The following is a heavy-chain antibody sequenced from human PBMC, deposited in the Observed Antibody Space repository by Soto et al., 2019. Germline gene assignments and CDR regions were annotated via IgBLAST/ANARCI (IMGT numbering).Heavy chain of an antibody. D-gene: IGHD2-15*01. CDR2: ISWNGEE. V-gene: IGHV2-5*01. CDR3: SHSQGNLCSGDSCLSWFDP. J-gene: IGHJ5*02. Sequence: QITLKESGPALVEPTQTLTLTCTFSGFSLETTGEGLGWIRQPPGKALEWLALISWNGEERYSPSLKSRLTITRDTSKSQVVLTMTNMDPVDSGTYFCSHSQGNLCSGDSCLSWFDPWGQGILVTVSS. CDR1: GFSLETTGEG.